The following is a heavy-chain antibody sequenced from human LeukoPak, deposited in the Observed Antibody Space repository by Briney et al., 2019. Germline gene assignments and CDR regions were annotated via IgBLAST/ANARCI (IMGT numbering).Heavy chain of an antibody. CDR2: ISAYNGNT. V-gene: IGHV1-18*01. J-gene: IGHJ5*02. CDR1: GYTFTSYG. Sequence: VASVKVSCKASGYTFTSYGISWVRQAPGQGLEWMGWISAYNGNTNYAQKLQGRVTMTTDTSTSTAYMELRSLRSDYTAVYYCARPGGLGYCSGGSCYGTGGNWFDPWGQGTLVTVSS. D-gene: IGHD2-15*01. CDR3: ARPGGLGYCSGGSCYGTGGNWFDP.